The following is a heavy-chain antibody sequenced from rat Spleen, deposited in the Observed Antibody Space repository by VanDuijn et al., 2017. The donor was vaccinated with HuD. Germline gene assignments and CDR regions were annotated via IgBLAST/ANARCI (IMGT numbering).Heavy chain of an antibody. CDR2: INTDSSST. Sequence: EVQLVESGGGLVQPGSSLKVSCVASGFTFSTSVMHWFRQAPENGIEWLAYINTDSSSTHYVETVKGRFTISRDNAKNTVDMQLNSLRSEDTAMYYCARESGNSQFFDYWGQGVMVTVSS. CDR1: GFTFSTSV. J-gene: IGHJ2*01. CDR3: ARESGNSQFFDY. D-gene: IGHD5-1*01. V-gene: IGHV5-43*01.